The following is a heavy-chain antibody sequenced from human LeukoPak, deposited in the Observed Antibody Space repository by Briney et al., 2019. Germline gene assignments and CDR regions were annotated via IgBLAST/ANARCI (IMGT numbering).Heavy chain of an antibody. Sequence: GSLRLSCAASGFTFSSYAMSWVRQAPGKGLEWVSAISGSGGSTYYADSVRGRFTISRDNSKNTLYLQMNSLRAEDTAVYYCAKDRTPYGDYEGYWGQGTLVTVSS. D-gene: IGHD4-17*01. CDR1: GFTFSSYA. V-gene: IGHV3-23*01. CDR3: AKDRTPYGDYEGY. J-gene: IGHJ4*02. CDR2: ISGSGGST.